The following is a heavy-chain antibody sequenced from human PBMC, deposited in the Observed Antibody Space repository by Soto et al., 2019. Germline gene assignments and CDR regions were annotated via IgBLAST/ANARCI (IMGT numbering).Heavy chain of an antibody. CDR3: ATSITMIVVVISMVAFDI. Sequence: QVQLVQSGAEVKKPGSSVKVSCKASGGTFSSYAISWVRQAPGQGLEWMGGIIPIFGTANYAQKFQGRVTITADESTSTAYMELSSLRSEDTGVYYCATSITMIVVVISMVAFDIWGQGTMVTVSS. D-gene: IGHD3-22*01. CDR2: IIPIFGTA. V-gene: IGHV1-69*01. J-gene: IGHJ3*02. CDR1: GGTFSSYA.